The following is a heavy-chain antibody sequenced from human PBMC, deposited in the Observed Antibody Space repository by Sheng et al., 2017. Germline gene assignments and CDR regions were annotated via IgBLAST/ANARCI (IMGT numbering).Heavy chain of an antibody. J-gene: IGHJ4*02. D-gene: IGHD6-13*01. CDR2: INQDGSEK. V-gene: IGHV3-7*05. CDR1: RFSFTNYW. Sequence: EVHLVESGGGLVQPGGSLRLSCEASRFSFTNYWMTWLRQAPGKGLEWVANINQDGSEKYYVDSVKGRFTISRDNSKNLMYLQINNLRAEDTAVYYCARGGSDSSWYWIFWGQGIQVTVSS. CDR3: ARGGSDSSWYWIF.